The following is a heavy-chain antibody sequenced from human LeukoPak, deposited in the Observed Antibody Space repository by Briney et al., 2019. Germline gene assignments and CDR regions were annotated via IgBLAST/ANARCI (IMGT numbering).Heavy chain of an antibody. Sequence: SVKVSCKASGGTFSSYAISWVRQAPGQGLEWMGGIIPIFGTAKYAQNFQGRVSIAADRSTSTAYMELSSLRSEDTAVYYCARGDGSGSLYLRYWGQGTLVTVSS. D-gene: IGHD3-10*01. CDR1: GGTFSSYA. CDR3: ARGDGSGSLYLRY. J-gene: IGHJ4*02. CDR2: IIPIFGTA. V-gene: IGHV1-69*06.